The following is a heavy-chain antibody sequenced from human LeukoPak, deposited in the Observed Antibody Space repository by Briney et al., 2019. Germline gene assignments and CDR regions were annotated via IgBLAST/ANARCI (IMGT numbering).Heavy chain of an antibody. CDR2: FDPEDGET. J-gene: IGHJ4*02. D-gene: IGHD3-3*01. Sequence: ASVKVSCKVSGYTLTELSMHWVRQAPGKGLEWMGGFDPEDGETIYAQKFQGRVTMTEDTSTDTAYMELSSLRSKDTAVYYCAIHRFWSGYYAFDYWGQGTLVTVSS. CDR1: GYTLTELS. V-gene: IGHV1-24*01. CDR3: AIHRFWSGYYAFDY.